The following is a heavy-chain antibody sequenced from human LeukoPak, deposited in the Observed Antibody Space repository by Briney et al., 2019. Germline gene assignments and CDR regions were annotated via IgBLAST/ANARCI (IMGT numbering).Heavy chain of an antibody. CDR3: LQYNSGST. Sequence: GGSLRLSCAASGFTFSSYAMSWVRQAPGKGLEWVSAISGSGGSTYYADSVKGRFTVSRDNTKNSLYLEMNSLRVEDTAVYYCLQYNSGSTWGQGTPVTVSS. J-gene: IGHJ5*02. V-gene: IGHV3-23*01. D-gene: IGHD3-10*01. CDR1: GFTFSSYA. CDR2: ISGSGGST.